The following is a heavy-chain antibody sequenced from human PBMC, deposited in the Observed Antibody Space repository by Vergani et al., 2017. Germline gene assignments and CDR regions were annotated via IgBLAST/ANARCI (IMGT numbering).Heavy chain of an antibody. D-gene: IGHD3-10*01. J-gene: IGHJ5*02. V-gene: IGHV4-61*02. CDR2: IYTNGGT. Sequence: QVRLQGSGPGLVKPSQTLSLTCTVSGDSISGGSHYWSWIRQPAGKGLEWIGRIYTNGGTKYNPSLESRVFMSVDTSKNQFSLTLTSVTAADSAMYYCARGVITTGLVPVVAENWFDVWGQGILVTVSS. CDR3: ARGVITTGLVPVVAENWFDV. CDR1: GDSISGGSHY.